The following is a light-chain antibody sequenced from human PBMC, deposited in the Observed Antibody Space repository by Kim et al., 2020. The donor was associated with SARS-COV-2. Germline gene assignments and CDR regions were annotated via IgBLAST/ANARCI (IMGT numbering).Light chain of an antibody. CDR2: DVS. Sequence: QSFTISCTGTSSDVGAYDYVSWFRQLPGKAPQLVIYDVSNRPSGISNRLSGSKSGNTASLTISGLQTEDEADYFCSSYTGTTTLYVFGTGTKVTVL. V-gene: IGLV2-14*03. CDR1: SSDVGAYDY. CDR3: SSYTGTTTLYV. J-gene: IGLJ1*01.